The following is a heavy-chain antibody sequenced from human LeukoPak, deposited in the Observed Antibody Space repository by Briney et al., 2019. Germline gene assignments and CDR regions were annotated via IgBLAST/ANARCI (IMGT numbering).Heavy chain of an antibody. CDR3: AREDGYNFPY. CDR1: GGSFSGHY. V-gene: IGHV4-34*01. Sequence: SETLSLTCAVYGGSFSGHYWSWIRQPPGKGLEWIGEINHSGSTNYNPSLKSRVTISVDTSKNQFSLKLSSVTAADTAVYYCAREDGYNFPYWGQGTLVTVSS. CDR2: INHSGST. J-gene: IGHJ4*02. D-gene: IGHD5-12*01.